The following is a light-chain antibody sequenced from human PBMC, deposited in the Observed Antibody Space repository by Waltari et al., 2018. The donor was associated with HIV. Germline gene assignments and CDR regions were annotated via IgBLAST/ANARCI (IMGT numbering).Light chain of an antibody. CDR2: RND. Sequence: QSVLTQPPSESASPGQRIMISCSGTDSNVGRHYVYWYQQVPGGAPQLLLYRNDQLSSGVPDRFSGSKSGTSASLTISDLRSDDEGLYFCGAWDDNLSGVFGGGTKVTVL. J-gene: IGLJ2*01. CDR1: DSNVGRHY. CDR3: GAWDDNLSGV. V-gene: IGLV1-47*01.